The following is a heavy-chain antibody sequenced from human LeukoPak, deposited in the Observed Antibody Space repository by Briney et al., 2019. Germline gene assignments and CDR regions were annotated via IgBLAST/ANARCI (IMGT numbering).Heavy chain of an antibody. Sequence: TGGSLRLSCATSGFTFSSYAFYWIRQVPGKGLEWLTLISYDGNDKYYADSVKGRFSISRDNSKSMVFLQMNSLRPEDTAVYYCARGPAANSGNYYAGDYWGQGTLVTVSS. D-gene: IGHD1-26*01. V-gene: IGHV3-30*04. J-gene: IGHJ4*02. CDR2: ISYDGNDK. CDR1: GFTFSSYA. CDR3: ARGPAANSGNYYAGDY.